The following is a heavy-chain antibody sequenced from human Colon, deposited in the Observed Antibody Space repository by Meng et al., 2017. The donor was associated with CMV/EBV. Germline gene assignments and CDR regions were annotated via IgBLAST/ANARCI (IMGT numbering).Heavy chain of an antibody. Sequence: GSLRLSCAASGLTFNGYGLHWVRQAPGKGLEWVAFIGSDGSIKRYADSVKGRLTISRDNSKNTLWLQMHSLRPEDTALYYCAREGYSNFDHWGQGTLVTVSS. CDR2: IGSDGSIK. J-gene: IGHJ4*02. D-gene: IGHD4-11*01. CDR3: AREGYSNFDH. CDR1: GLTFNGYG. V-gene: IGHV3-30*02.